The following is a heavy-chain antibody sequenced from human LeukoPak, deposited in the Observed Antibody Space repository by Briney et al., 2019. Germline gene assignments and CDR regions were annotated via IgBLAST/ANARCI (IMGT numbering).Heavy chain of an antibody. CDR2: IRYDGSDK. J-gene: IGHJ4*01. D-gene: IGHD1-1*01. Sequence: GGSLRLSCAASGFTFSSYAMHWVRQAPGKGLEWVAFIRYDGSDKYYADSVKGRFTISRDNSKNTLYLQMNSLRAEDTAVYYCAKKHDNSQYSFADWGQGTLVTVSS. CDR1: GFTFSSYA. V-gene: IGHV3-30*02. CDR3: AKKHDNSQYSFAD.